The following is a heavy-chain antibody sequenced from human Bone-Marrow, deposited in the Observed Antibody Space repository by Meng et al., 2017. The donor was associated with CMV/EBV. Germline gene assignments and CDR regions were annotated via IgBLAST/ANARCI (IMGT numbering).Heavy chain of an antibody. CDR2: IYWNDDK. CDR1: GSSLSTSGVG. J-gene: IGHJ4*01. D-gene: IGHD2-15*01. CDR3: AHTRVGGGWWYPDYSAD. V-gene: IGHV2-5*01. Sequence: SGPTLVKRTATLTLTCTSSGSSLSTSGVGVGWIRQPPGKALEWLALIYWNDDKRYSPSLKSRLTITKDTSKNHVVLTMNNMDPVDTATYYCAHTRVGGGWWYPDYSADWGQGSRVTGSS.